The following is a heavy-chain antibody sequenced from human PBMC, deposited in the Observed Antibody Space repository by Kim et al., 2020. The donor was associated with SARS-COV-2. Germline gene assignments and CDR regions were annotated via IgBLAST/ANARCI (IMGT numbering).Heavy chain of an antibody. Sequence: SETLSLTCSVSGGFVSTDGYFWAWIRQPPGRGLEWIGMVYYSGTTFYSPSLKGRVTISVDLSWNHFSLTLRSATAADMGVYYCARLAKSAERYFDVWGRGTLVSVSS. J-gene: IGHJ2*01. V-gene: IGHV4-39*02. CDR2: VYYSGTT. CDR1: GGFVSTDGYF. CDR3: ARLAKSAERYFDV.